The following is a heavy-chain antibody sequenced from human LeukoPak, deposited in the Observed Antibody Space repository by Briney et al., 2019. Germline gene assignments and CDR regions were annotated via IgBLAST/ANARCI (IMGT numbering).Heavy chain of an antibody. CDR3: ATRLYSSSNYYFDY. V-gene: IGHV3-7*03. D-gene: IGHD6-13*01. CDR2: IKQDGSER. Sequence: GGSLRLSCAGSGITVSSYWMSWVRQAPGKGLEGVPNIKQDGSERYYVDSVKGAFTISRDNAKSSVYLQMNSLRAEDTAMYFCATRLYSSSNYYFDYWGQGALVTVSS. CDR1: GITVSSYW. J-gene: IGHJ4*02.